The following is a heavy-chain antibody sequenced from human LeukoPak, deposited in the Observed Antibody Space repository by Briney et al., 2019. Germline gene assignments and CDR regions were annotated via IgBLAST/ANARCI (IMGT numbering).Heavy chain of an antibody. CDR2: INHSGST. V-gene: IGHV4-34*01. CDR3: ARGPGYYYDSSGLIGNWFDP. D-gene: IGHD3-22*01. J-gene: IGHJ5*02. Sequence: SETLSLTCAVYGGSFSGYYWSWIRQPPGKGLEWIGEINHSGSTNYNPSLKSRVTISVDTSKNQFSLKLSSVTAADTAVYYCARGPGYYYDSSGLIGNWFDPWGQGTLVTVSS. CDR1: GGSFSGYY.